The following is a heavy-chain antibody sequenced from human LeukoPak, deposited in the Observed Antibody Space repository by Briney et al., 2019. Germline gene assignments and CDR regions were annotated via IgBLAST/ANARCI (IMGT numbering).Heavy chain of an antibody. CDR2: INPNSGGT. D-gene: IGHD3-22*01. J-gene: IGHJ5*02. Sequence: ASVKVSCKASGYTFTGYYMHWVRQAPGQGLEWMGWINPNSGGTNYAQKFQGRVTMTRDTSISTAYMELSRLRSDDTAVYYCARDFFPHYYDSSGLDPWGQGTLVTVSP. V-gene: IGHV1-2*02. CDR1: GYTFTGYY. CDR3: ARDFFPHYYDSSGLDP.